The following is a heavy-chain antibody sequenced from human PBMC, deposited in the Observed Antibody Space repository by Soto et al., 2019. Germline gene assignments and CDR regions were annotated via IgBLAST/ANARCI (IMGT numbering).Heavy chain of an antibody. CDR1: GGSISSYY. CDR2: IYYSGST. CDR3: ARDGGYSSSSPFDY. D-gene: IGHD6-6*01. Sequence: SETLSLTCTVSGGSISSYYWSWIRQPPGKGLEWIGYIYYSGSTNYNPSLKSRVTISVDTSKNQFSLKLSSVTAADTAVYYCARDGGYSSSSPFDYWGQGTLVTVSS. V-gene: IGHV4-59*01. J-gene: IGHJ4*02.